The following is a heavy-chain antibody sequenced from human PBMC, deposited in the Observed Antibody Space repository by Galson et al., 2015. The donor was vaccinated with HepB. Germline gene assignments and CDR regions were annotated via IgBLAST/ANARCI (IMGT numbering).Heavy chain of an antibody. J-gene: IGHJ4*02. CDR1: GFTFSAYE. CDR3: ARDLQLGSY. D-gene: IGHD6-13*01. V-gene: IGHV3-48*03. CDR2: ISTGGKTT. Sequence: SLRLSCAVSGFTFSAYEMNWVRQAPGKGLEWISYISTGGKTTYYADSVKGRFTISRDDANNSLSLQMNSLRVEDTGVYYCARDLQLGSYWGQGTLVAVSS.